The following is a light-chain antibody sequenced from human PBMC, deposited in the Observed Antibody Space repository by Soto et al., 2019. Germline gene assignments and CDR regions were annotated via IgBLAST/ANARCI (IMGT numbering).Light chain of an antibody. CDR1: QSVSSY. V-gene: IGKV3-11*01. CDR3: QQRSNWPFLT. Sequence: EIELTQSPATLSLSPGERATLSCRASQSVSSYLAWYQQKPGQAARLLLYDASHRATGIPARFSGSGSGADFALTISSLEPEDFAVYYCQQRSNWPFLTFGGGTKVEIK. CDR2: DAS. J-gene: IGKJ4*02.